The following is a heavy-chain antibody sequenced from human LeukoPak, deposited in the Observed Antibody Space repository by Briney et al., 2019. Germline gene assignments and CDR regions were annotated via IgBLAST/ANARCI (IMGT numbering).Heavy chain of an antibody. CDR2: IYHSGST. V-gene: IGHV4-38-2*02. CDR3: ARAIPGYSSSWTKMGLNWFDP. D-gene: IGHD6-13*01. Sequence: SETLSLTCSVSGYSISSGYYWGWIRQPPGMGLEWIGNIYHSGSTYYNPSLKSRVTISVDTSKNQFSLKLSSVTAADTAVHYCARAIPGYSSSWTKMGLNWFDPWGQGTLVTVSS. CDR1: GYSISSGYY. J-gene: IGHJ5*02.